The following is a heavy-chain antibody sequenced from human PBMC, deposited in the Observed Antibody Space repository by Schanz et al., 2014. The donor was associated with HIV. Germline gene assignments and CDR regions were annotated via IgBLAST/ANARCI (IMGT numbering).Heavy chain of an antibody. Sequence: QEQLVESGGGVVQPGRSLRLSCVASGFNFNSYGMHWVRQAPGNGLEWVAVISYDGTKKHYADSVKGRFTTSRDNAKNSLYLQMNTLRADDTAVYYCARDKSNLGMDSWGQGTLVTVSS. J-gene: IGHJ5*01. CDR2: ISYDGTKK. V-gene: IGHV3-30*03. CDR3: ARDKSNLGMDS. CDR1: GFNFNSYG.